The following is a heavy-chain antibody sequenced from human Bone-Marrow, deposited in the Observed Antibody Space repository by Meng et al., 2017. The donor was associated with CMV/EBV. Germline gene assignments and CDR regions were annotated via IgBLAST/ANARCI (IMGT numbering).Heavy chain of an antibody. CDR2: IGTAGDT. CDR1: GFTFSSYD. V-gene: IGHV3-13*01. D-gene: IGHD1-1*01. J-gene: IGHJ6*02. Sequence: GGSLRLSCAASGFTFSSYDMHWVRQATGKGLEWVSAIGTAGDTYYPGSVKGRFTISRENAKNSLYLQMNSLRAEDTAVYYCARAPERNPGPSTLGMDVWGQGTTVTVSS. CDR3: ARAPERNPGPSTLGMDV.